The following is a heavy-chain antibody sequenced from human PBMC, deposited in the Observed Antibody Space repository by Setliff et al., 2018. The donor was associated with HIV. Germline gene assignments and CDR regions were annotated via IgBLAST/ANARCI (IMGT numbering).Heavy chain of an antibody. J-gene: IGHJ4*02. D-gene: IGHD4-17*01. V-gene: IGHV1-3*01. CDR2: INAGSGKT. CDR3: ARVRRGSSWTLTTLRTFDY. Sequence: ASVKVSCKASGYTFTYYAIHWVRQAPGQRLEWMGWINAGSGKTKYSQKFQGRVTITRDTSASTAYMELSSLRPEDTAVYYCARVRRGSSWTLTTLRTFDYWGQGTLVTVSS. CDR1: GYTFTYYA.